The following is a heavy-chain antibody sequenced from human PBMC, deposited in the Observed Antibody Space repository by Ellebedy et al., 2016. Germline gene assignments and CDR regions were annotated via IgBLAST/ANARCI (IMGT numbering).Heavy chain of an antibody. CDR1: GGSISSYY. CDR2: IYYSGST. CDR3: AREEGSGKGYWFDP. D-gene: IGHD3-10*01. J-gene: IGHJ5*02. V-gene: IGHV4-59*12. Sequence: SETLSLTCTVSGGSISSYYWSWIRQPPGKGLEWIGYIYYSGSTNYNPSLKSQVTISVDTSKNQFSLKLSSVTAADTAVYYCAREEGSGKGYWFDPWGQGTLVTVSS.